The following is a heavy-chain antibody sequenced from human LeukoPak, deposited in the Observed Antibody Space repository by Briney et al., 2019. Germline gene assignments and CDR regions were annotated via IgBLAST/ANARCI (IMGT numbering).Heavy chain of an antibody. CDR1: GFTFDDYA. J-gene: IGHJ6*02. CDR2: ISWNSGSI. Sequence: GGSLRLSCAASGFTFDDYAMHWVRQAPGKGLEWVAGISWNSGSIGYADSVKGRFTISRDNAKNSLYLQMNSLRAEDTALYYCAKDQKSYYYYGMDVWGQGTTVTVSS. CDR3: AKDQKSYYYYGMDV. V-gene: IGHV3-9*01.